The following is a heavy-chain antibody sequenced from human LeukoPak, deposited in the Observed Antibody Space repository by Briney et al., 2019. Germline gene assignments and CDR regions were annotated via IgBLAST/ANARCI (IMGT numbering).Heavy chain of an antibody. J-gene: IGHJ4*02. Sequence: SQTLSLTCVVSGDSVSSSTAAWNWIRQSPSRGLEWLGRTYYRSKWYTDYAQSVRSRITINPDTSKNHFSLRLTSVTPEDSAVYYCAREPQPWECGFDSWGQGSLVTVSS. CDR3: AREPQPWECGFDS. CDR2: TYYRSKWYT. V-gene: IGHV6-1*01. D-gene: IGHD1-26*01. CDR1: GDSVSSSTAA.